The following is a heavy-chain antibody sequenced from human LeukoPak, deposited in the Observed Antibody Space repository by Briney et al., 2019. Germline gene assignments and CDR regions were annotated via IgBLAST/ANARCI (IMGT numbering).Heavy chain of an antibody. J-gene: IGHJ6*03. CDR3: AREYYYDSSGSPNCMDV. CDR1: GFTYSSYS. V-gene: IGHV3-21*01. Sequence: AGGSLRLSCAASGFTYSSYSMNWVRQATGKGLEWVSSISSSSSYIYYADSVKGRFTISRDNAKNSLYLQMNSLRAEDTAVYYCAREYYYDSSGSPNCMDVWGKGTTVTVSS. CDR2: ISSSSSYI. D-gene: IGHD3-22*01.